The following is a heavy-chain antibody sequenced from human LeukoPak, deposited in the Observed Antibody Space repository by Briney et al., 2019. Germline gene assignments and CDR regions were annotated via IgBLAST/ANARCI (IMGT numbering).Heavy chain of an antibody. Sequence: PGGSLRLSCAASGFTFDDYAIHWVRQAPGKGLERVSGINWNSGSKHYADSVKGRFTISRDNAKNSLFLQMNSLRPEDTALYYCAKDFSSGYYYFDYWGQGTLVTVSS. V-gene: IGHV3-9*01. CDR2: INWNSGSK. D-gene: IGHD3-22*01. CDR3: AKDFSSGYYYFDY. J-gene: IGHJ4*02. CDR1: GFTFDDYA.